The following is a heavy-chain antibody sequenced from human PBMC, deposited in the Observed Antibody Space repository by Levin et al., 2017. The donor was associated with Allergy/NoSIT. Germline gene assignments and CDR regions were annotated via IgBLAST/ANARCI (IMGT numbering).Heavy chain of an antibody. CDR1: GFTFSNYA. CDR3: ARDLGGFHRFDP. Sequence: PGGSLRLSCAASGFTFSNYAMHWVRQAPGKGLEWVAVISYDGSNKYYADSVKGRFTISRDNSKNTLYLQMNSLREDDTAVYYCARDLGGFHRFDPWGQGTLVTVSS. CDR2: ISYDGSNK. D-gene: IGHD1-26*01. V-gene: IGHV3-30-3*01. J-gene: IGHJ5*02.